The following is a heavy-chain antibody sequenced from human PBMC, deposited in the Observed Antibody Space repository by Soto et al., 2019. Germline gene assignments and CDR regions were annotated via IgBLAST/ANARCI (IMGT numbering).Heavy chain of an antibody. D-gene: IGHD2-2*01. J-gene: IGHJ4*02. V-gene: IGHV3-30*18. CDR1: GFTFSSYG. CDR2: ISYDGSNK. Sequence: QVQLVESGGGVVQPGRSLRLSCAASGFTFSSYGMHWVRQAPGKGLEWVAVISYDGSNKYYADSVKGRFTISRDNSKNTLYLQMNSLRAEDTAVYYGAKVAQLVPLVGPDYWGQGTLVTVSS. CDR3: AKVAQLVPLVGPDY.